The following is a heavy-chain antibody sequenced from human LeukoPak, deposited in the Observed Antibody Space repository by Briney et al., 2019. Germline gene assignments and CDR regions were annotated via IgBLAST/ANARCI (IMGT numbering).Heavy chain of an antibody. CDR1: GDSISTSSSY. D-gene: IGHD2-2*01. V-gene: IGHV4-39*07. CDR3: ARDRGPAAAIFDY. CDR2: IYYSGST. Sequence: SETLSLTCSVSGDSISTSSSYWGWIRQPPGKGLEWIGSIYYSGSTYYNPSLKSRVTISVDTSKNQFSLKLSSVTAADTAVYYCARDRGPAAAIFDYWGQGTLVTVSS. J-gene: IGHJ4*02.